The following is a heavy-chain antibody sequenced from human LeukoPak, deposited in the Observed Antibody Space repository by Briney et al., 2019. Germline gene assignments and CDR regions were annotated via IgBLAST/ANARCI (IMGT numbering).Heavy chain of an antibody. J-gene: IGHJ4*02. CDR3: ARRHHNWDY. V-gene: IGHV4-59*01. CDR2: ISYSAIT. CDR1: GGSISSYY. Sequence: SETLSLTCTVSGGSISSYYWSWIRQPPGKGLEWIGYISYSAITNYNPALKSRVTVSIDTSKNQFSLKLSSVTAADTAVYYCARRHHNWDYWGQGTLVTVSS. D-gene: IGHD5-24*01.